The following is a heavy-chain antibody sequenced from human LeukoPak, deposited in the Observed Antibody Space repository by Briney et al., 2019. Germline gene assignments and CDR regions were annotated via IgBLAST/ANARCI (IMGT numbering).Heavy chain of an antibody. CDR1: GDSVSSNSAA. CDR2: TYYRSKWYN. V-gene: IGHV6-1*01. Sequence: SQTLSLTCAISGDSVSSNSAAWNWIRQSPSRGLEWLGRTYYRSKWYNDYAVSVKSRITINPDTSKNQFSLQLNSVTPEDTAVYYCASSEPRSLQLTGDHGDAFDIWGQGTMVTVSS. D-gene: IGHD7-27*01. CDR3: ASSEPRSLQLTGDHGDAFDI. J-gene: IGHJ3*02.